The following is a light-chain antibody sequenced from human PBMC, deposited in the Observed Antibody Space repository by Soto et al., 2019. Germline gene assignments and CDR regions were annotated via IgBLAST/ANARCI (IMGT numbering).Light chain of an antibody. V-gene: IGLV1-40*01. CDR2: NNN. J-gene: IGLJ2*01. Sequence: SVLTQPPSVSGAPGQRVTISCTGSSSNIGAGYDVHWYQQPPGAAPKLVIYNNNNRPSGVPDRFSGSKSGTSGSLAISGLQAEDEADYYCQSYDSSLVVFGGGTKLTVL. CDR1: SSNIGAGYD. CDR3: QSYDSSLVV.